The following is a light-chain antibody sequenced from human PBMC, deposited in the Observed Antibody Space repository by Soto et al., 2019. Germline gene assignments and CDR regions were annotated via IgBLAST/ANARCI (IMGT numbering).Light chain of an antibody. J-gene: IGLJ2*01. CDR3: QVWDSISEVV. CDR1: NIGSKS. V-gene: IGLV3-21*04. CDR2: YDS. Sequence: SYELTQPPSVSVAPGQTARITCGGNNIGSKSVHWYQQKSGQAPILLISYDSDRPSGIPERFSGSNSGNTATLTISRVEAGDEADYSCQVWDSISEVVFGGGTKLTVL.